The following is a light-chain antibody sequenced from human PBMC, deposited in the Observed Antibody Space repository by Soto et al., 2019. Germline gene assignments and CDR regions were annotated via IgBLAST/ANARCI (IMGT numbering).Light chain of an antibody. V-gene: IGKV4-1*01. CDR1: QSVLYSSNNKNY. CDR3: QQYYSPWT. CDR2: WAS. J-gene: IGKJ1*01. Sequence: DIVMIQSPDSLAVSLGERATINCKSSQSVLYSSNNKNYLAWYQQKPGQPPKLLIYWASTRESGVPDRFSGSGSGTDFTLTISSLQAEDVAVYYCQQYYSPWTFGQGTKVEIK.